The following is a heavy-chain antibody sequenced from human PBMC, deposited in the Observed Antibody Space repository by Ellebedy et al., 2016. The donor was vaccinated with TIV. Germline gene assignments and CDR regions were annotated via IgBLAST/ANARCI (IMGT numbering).Heavy chain of an antibody. CDR3: ARIRVSRGLYGMDV. CDR2: IKEDESEK. Sequence: PGGSLRLSCTASQFTFSSYWMSRVRQAPGKGLEWVANIKEDESEKYYVGSVKGRFTVSRDNAKNLLYLQMNNLRAEDTAVYYCARIRVSRGLYGMDVWGQGTTVTVSS. D-gene: IGHD3-22*01. CDR1: QFTFSSYW. J-gene: IGHJ6*02. V-gene: IGHV3-7*01.